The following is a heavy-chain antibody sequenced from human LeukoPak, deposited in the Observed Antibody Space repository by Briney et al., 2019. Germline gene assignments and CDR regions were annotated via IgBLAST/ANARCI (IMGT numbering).Heavy chain of an antibody. D-gene: IGHD1-26*01. V-gene: IGHV4-34*01. CDR2: INHSGST. Sequence: SETLSLTCAVYGGSFSGYYWSWIRQPPGKGLEWIGEINHSGSTNYNPSLKSRVTISVDTSKNQFSLKLSSVTAADTAVYYCARGEVGATLFDYWGQGTLVTVSS. J-gene: IGHJ4*02. CDR1: GGSFSGYY. CDR3: ARGEVGATLFDY.